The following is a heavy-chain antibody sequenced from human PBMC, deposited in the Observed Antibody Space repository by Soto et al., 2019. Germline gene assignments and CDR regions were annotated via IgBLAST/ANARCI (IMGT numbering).Heavy chain of an antibody. CDR1: GFTFSFYG. J-gene: IGHJ3*02. CDR2: ISYDGSNK. D-gene: IGHD3-10*01. V-gene: IGHV3-30*03. Sequence: QVQLVESGGGVVQPGRSLRLSCAVSGFTFSFYGMHWVRQAPGQGLEWVALISYDGSNKYYADSVKGRFTISRDNSKNTLYLQMNSLRAEDTAVYYGGLQAESAFDIWGQGTMVTVSS. CDR3: GLQAESAFDI.